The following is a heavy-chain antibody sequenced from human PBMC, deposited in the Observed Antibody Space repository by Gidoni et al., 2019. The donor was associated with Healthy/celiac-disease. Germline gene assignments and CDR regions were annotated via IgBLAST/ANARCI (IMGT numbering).Heavy chain of an antibody. CDR1: GYTFTSYH. J-gene: IGHJ3*02. Sequence: QVQLVQSGAAVKKPGASVKFSCKASGYTFTSYHMHWVRQAPGQGLEWMGIINHSGGSTSYAQKFQGRVTMTRDTSTSTVYMELSSLRSEDTAVYYCARDMIVATTRGAFDIWGQGTMVTVSS. CDR2: INHSGGST. CDR3: ARDMIVATTRGAFDI. V-gene: IGHV1-46*01. D-gene: IGHD5-12*01.